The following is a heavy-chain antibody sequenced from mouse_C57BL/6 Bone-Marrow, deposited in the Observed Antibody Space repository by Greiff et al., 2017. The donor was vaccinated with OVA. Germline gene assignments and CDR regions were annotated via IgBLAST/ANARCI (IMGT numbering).Heavy chain of an antibody. Sequence: VQLQQSGTVLARPGASVKMSCKTSGYTFTSYWMHWVKQRPGQGLEWIGAIYPGNSDTSYNQKFKGKAKLTAVTSASTAYMERSSLTNEDSAVYYCTRRAYYPYAMDYWGQGTSVTVSS. CDR2: IYPGNSDT. CDR1: GYTFTSYW. CDR3: TRRAYYPYAMDY. D-gene: IGHD2-10*01. V-gene: IGHV1-5*01. J-gene: IGHJ4*01.